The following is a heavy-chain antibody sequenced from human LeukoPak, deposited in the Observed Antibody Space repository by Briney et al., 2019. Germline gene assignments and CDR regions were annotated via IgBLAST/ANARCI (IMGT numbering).Heavy chain of an antibody. CDR3: SLARSEYHYGMDV. CDR1: GDSVSSISVA. Sequence: SQTLSLTCAISGDSVSSISVAWNWIRQSPSRGLEWLGRTYYRSKWYYEYAVSVRSRINISPDTSKNQFSLQLTSVTPEDTAVYYCSLARSEYHYGMDVWGQGTTVTVSS. J-gene: IGHJ6*02. V-gene: IGHV6-1*01. CDR2: TYYRSKWYY.